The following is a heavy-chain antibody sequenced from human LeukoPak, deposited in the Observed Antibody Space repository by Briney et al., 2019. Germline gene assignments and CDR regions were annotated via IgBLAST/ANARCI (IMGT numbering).Heavy chain of an antibody. V-gene: IGHV4-39*07. Sequence: SETLSLTCTISGGSISSHIYYWGWIRQPPGKGLEWIGTVYYTGDTYYNPSLKSRVTISVDTSRNQFSLKLTSVTAADTAVYYCARDPNSSSSLFYWYFDLWGRGTLVTVSS. D-gene: IGHD3-22*01. J-gene: IGHJ2*01. CDR1: GGSISSHIYY. CDR3: ARDPNSSSSLFYWYFDL. CDR2: VYYTGDT.